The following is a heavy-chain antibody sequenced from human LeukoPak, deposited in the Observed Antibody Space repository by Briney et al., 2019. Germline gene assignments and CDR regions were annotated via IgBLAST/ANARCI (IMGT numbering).Heavy chain of an antibody. CDR1: GFTFSAYA. CDR2: IRGNGGGT. Sequence: GGSLRLSCAASGFTFSAYAMTWVRQAPGNGLEWVVIIRGNGGGTYYADSVKGRFNIFRDNSENTLYLQMNSLRVDDTAVYYCARVGQYYDFWSGFDFWGQGALVIVSS. D-gene: IGHD3-3*01. CDR3: ARVGQYYDFWSGFDF. V-gene: IGHV3-23*01. J-gene: IGHJ4*02.